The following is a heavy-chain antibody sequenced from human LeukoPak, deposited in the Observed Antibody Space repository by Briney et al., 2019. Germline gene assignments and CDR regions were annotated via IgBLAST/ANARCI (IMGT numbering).Heavy chain of an antibody. Sequence: SETLSLTCTVPGTSLTTYYWGWIRQPPGKGLGWIGYIFYTGNTTYNASLNSRVTLSVDPSKNQFALTLRSGTAADTTVHYCAKVGTYYDYCMAGASEPTTATLSS. D-gene: IGHD1-26*01. CDR2: IFYTGNT. CDR3: AKVGTYYDYCMAG. J-gene: IGHJ6*04. CDR1: GTSLTTYY. V-gene: IGHV4-59*08.